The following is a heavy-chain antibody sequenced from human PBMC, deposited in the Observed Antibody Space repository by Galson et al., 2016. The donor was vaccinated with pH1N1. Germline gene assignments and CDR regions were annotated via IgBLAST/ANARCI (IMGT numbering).Heavy chain of an antibody. V-gene: IGHV3-23*01. J-gene: IGHJ4*02. CDR2: ISGSGGKT. D-gene: IGHD4/OR15-4a*01. CDR3: AKEESYVAAFDF. Sequence: RLSCAASGFTFSSYGMSWVRQAPGKGLEWVSVISGSGGKTYYADSVKGRFTISRDNSKNTVYLQMNSLRAEDTAVFYCAKEESYVAAFDFWGQGTLVTVSS. CDR1: GFTFSSYG.